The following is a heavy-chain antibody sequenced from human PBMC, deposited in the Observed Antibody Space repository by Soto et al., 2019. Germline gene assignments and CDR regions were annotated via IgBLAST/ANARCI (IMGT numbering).Heavy chain of an antibody. CDR1: GYNFATYW. V-gene: IGHV5-51*01. Sequence: GESLKISCKGSGYNFATYWIAWVRQLPGKGPEWMGIIYPGDSDTSYSPSFQGQVTISVDKSISTAYLQWNSLKASDTAVYYCARRGYSYGLDVWGQGTKVTVSS. J-gene: IGHJ6*02. CDR3: ARRGYSYGLDV. D-gene: IGHD5-18*01. CDR2: IYPGDSDT.